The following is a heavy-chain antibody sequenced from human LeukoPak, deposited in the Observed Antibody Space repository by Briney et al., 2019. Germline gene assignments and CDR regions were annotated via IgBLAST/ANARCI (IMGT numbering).Heavy chain of an antibody. J-gene: IGHJ3*02. CDR1: GFTFRSYD. CDR2: VWYDESNK. Sequence: GGSLRLSCAASGFTFRSYDMHWVRQAPGKGLEWVAVVWYDESNKYYVDSVKGRFTISRDNSKNTLYLQMNSLRVEDTALYYCAREDSSGAFDIWAQGTMVTVSS. V-gene: IGHV3-33*01. D-gene: IGHD3-22*01. CDR3: AREDSSGAFDI.